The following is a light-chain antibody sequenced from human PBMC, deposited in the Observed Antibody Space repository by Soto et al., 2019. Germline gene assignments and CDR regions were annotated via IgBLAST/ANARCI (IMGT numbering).Light chain of an antibody. CDR3: QQANSLPYT. CDR1: RAIDIY. J-gene: IGKJ2*01. Sequence: DIQMTQSPSSVSASVGVRVTITCRASRAIDIYLAWYQQKPGKAPKLLIYAASTLQSGVPSRFRGSGSGTAFTLPISSLQPEDFATYFCQQANSLPYTFGQGTKLEI. V-gene: IGKV1-12*01. CDR2: AAS.